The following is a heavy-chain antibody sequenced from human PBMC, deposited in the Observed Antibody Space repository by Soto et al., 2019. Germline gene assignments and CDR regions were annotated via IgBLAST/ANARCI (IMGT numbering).Heavy chain of an antibody. CDR3: VGFWPPPDYGILTTYSDAFDH. J-gene: IGHJ4*02. CDR2: VYNSGST. V-gene: IGHV4-59*08. Sequence: SETLSLTCTVSGCSITSYNWNWLRQPPGKALEWIGYVYNSGSTNYNPSLKSRVTISVDTSKNQFSLSLNSVTAADTAVYYCVGFWPPPDYGILTTYSDAFDHWGQGTTVTVSS. D-gene: IGHD3-9*01. CDR1: GCSITSYN.